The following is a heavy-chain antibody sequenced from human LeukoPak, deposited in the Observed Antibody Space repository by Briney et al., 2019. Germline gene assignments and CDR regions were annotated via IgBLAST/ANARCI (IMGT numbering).Heavy chain of an antibody. V-gene: IGHV3-23*01. D-gene: IGHD3-22*01. CDR3: AKAMYYYDSSGYYYFDY. CDR1: GFTFDDYG. Sequence: GGSLRLSCAASGFTFDDYGMSWVRQAPGKGLEWVSAISGSGGSTYYADSVKGRFTISRDNSKNTLYLQMNSLRAEDTAVYYCAKAMYYYDSSGYYYFDYWGQGTLSPSPQ. CDR2: ISGSGGST. J-gene: IGHJ4*02.